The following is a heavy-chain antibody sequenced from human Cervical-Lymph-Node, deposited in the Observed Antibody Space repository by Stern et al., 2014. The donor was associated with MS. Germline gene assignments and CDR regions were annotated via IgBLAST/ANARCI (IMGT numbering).Heavy chain of an antibody. CDR1: GDTFRNYA. V-gene: IGHV1-69*06. D-gene: IGHD5-12*01. CDR2: ILPIFGTT. Sequence: QVQLVESGAEVKKPGSSVKVSCKTSGDTFRNYAISWVRQAPGPGLEWMGGILPIFGTTNYAQEFQGRVTLTADTSTTTAYMELSSLRYGDTAVYFCARPWGIVATTGTHYYYYGMDVWGQGTTVTVAS. J-gene: IGHJ6*02. CDR3: ARPWGIVATTGTHYYYYGMDV.